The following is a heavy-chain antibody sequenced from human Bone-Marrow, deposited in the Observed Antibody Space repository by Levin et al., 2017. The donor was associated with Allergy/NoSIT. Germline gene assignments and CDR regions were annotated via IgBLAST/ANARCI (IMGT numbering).Heavy chain of an antibody. CDR1: GGANSVGDYY. CDR2: IHNSGNT. D-gene: IGHD2-2*01. Sequence: SETLSLTCTVSGGANSVGDYYWTWLRQHPGQGLEWIGFIHNSGNTYYKPSLMSRVTISMDMSETHFSLNLASLPAADTAVEYCARGVVPAAKTEDKYHYYYYMDVWGKGTTVAVSS. CDR3: ARGVVPAAKTEDKYHYYYYMDV. J-gene: IGHJ6*03. V-gene: IGHV4-31*03.